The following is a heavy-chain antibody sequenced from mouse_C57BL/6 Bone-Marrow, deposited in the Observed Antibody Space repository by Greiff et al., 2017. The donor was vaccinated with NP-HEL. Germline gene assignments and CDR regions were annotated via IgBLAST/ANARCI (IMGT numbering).Heavy chain of an antibody. CDR1: GFTFSSYG. V-gene: IGHV5-6*01. J-gene: IGHJ4*01. CDR2: ISSGGSYT. Sequence: EVQLVESGGDLVKPGGSLKLSCAASGFTFSSYGMSWVRQTPDKRLEWVATISSGGSYTYYPDSVKGRFTISTDNATSTLYLQRSRLKSEDTAMYYCARESGYYAMDYWGQGTSVTVSS. D-gene: IGHD1-3*01. CDR3: ARESGYYAMDY.